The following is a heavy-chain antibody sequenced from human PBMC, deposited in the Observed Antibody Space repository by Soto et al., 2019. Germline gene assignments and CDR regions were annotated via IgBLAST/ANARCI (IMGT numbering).Heavy chain of an antibody. D-gene: IGHD1-26*01. CDR3: ARAGGVLVGATGYYYYGMDV. V-gene: IGHV6-1*01. CDR1: GESVSSNSAA. Sequence: SQTLSLTCAISGESVSSNSAAWNWIRQSPSRGLEWLGRTYYRSKWYNDYAVSVKSRITINPDTSKNQFSLQLNSVTPEDTAVYYCARAGGVLVGATGYYYYGMDVWGQGTTVTVSS. J-gene: IGHJ6*02. CDR2: TYYRSKWYN.